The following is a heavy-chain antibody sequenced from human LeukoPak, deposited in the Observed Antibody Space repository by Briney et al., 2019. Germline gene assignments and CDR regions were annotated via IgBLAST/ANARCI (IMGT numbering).Heavy chain of an antibody. J-gene: IGHJ4*02. CDR2: IRSKANSFAT. Sequence: GGSLKLSCAASGFPFSGSAMHWVRQASGKGLEWVGHIRSKANSFATVYAASVKGRFTISRDDSKNTAYLQMNSLKTEDTAVYYCTRQEIVGAAYWGQGTPVTVSS. CDR3: TRQEIVGAAY. V-gene: IGHV3-73*01. CDR1: GFPFSGSA. D-gene: IGHD1-26*01.